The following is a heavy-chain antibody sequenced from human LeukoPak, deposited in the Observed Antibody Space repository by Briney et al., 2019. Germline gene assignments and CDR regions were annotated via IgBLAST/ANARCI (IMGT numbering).Heavy chain of an antibody. V-gene: IGHV1-2*02. Sequence: ASVKVSCKASGYTFTGYYMHWVRQAPGQGLEWMGWINPNSGGTNYAQKFQGRVTMTRDTSISTAYMELSRLRSDDTAVYYCARAHPPYYYDSSGYYWESGGFGYWGQGTLVTVSS. CDR1: GYTFTGYY. CDR3: ARAHPPYYYDSSGYYWESGGFGY. D-gene: IGHD3-22*01. CDR2: INPNSGGT. J-gene: IGHJ4*02.